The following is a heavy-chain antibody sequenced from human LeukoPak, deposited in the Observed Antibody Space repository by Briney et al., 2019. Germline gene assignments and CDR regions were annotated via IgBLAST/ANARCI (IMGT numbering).Heavy chain of an antibody. D-gene: IGHD3-22*01. CDR1: GLPINTIY. CDR2: IYPGGVT. J-gene: IGHJ6*04. Sequence: GGSRRLSCAAPGLPINTIYMNWVRQARGGGLKWLSVIYPGGVTKYAESVKGRFTVSRDIAKNTVYLEMNDLRAEDTALYYCAREIGYYFDSDDSRLRGRLDVWGKGTSVTVSS. V-gene: IGHV3-53*01. CDR3: AREIGYYFDSDDSRLRGRLDV.